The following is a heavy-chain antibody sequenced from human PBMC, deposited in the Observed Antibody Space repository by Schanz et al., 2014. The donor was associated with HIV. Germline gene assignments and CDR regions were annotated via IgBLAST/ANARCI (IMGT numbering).Heavy chain of an antibody. D-gene: IGHD1-26*01. Sequence: QVQLVESGGGVVQPGRSLRLSCSASGFTFSSNGMHWVRQAPGKGLEWVAIISYDGSNKDYADSVKGRFTISRDKSKSTLYLQMNSLRAEDTAVYYCAKIISGSPYYYYGLDVWGLGTTVTVSS. CDR2: ISYDGSNK. CDR1: GFTFSSNG. CDR3: AKIISGSPYYYYGLDV. V-gene: IGHV3-30*18. J-gene: IGHJ6*02.